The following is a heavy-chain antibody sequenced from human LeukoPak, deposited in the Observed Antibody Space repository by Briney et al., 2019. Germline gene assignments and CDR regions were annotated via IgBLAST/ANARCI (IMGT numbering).Heavy chain of an antibody. Sequence: GGSLRLSCAASGFTFSSYGMHWVRQAPGKGLEWVAFIRYDGSNKYYADSVKGRFTISRDNSKNTLYLQMNSLGAEDTAVYYCAKDVPPAALDYYFDYWGQGTLVTVSS. J-gene: IGHJ4*02. CDR1: GFTFSSYG. CDR2: IRYDGSNK. V-gene: IGHV3-30*02. D-gene: IGHD6-13*01. CDR3: AKDVPPAALDYYFDY.